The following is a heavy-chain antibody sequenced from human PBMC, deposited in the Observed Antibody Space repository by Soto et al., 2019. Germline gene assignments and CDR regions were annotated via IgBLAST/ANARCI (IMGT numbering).Heavy chain of an antibody. V-gene: IGHV4-59*08. Sequence: SQTLSLTCTVSGGSISSYYWSWIRQPPGKGLEWIGYIYYSGSTNYNPFLKSRVTISVDTSKNQFSLKLSSVTAADTAVYYCARTYYDYIWGSYRYTPPTRNDICGQGTMVTVSS. D-gene: IGHD3-16*02. J-gene: IGHJ3*02. CDR3: ARTYYDYIWGSYRYTPPTRNDI. CDR1: GGSISSYY. CDR2: IYYSGST.